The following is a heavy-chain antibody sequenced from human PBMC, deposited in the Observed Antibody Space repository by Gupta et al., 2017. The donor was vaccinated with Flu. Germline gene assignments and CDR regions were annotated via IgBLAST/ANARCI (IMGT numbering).Heavy chain of an antibody. CDR3: ARDYGLAWGYQAFDI. CDR1: GFTFSSYS. D-gene: IGHD7-27*01. J-gene: IGHJ3*02. Sequence: EVQLVESGGGLVKPGGSLRLSCAASGFTFSSYSMNWVRQAPGKGLEWVSTISSSSTYIFYADSVKGRFTVSRDNAKNSLYLQMSSLRAEDAAVYYCARDYGLAWGYQAFDIWGPGTTVTVAS. V-gene: IGHV3-21*02. CDR2: ISSSSTYI.